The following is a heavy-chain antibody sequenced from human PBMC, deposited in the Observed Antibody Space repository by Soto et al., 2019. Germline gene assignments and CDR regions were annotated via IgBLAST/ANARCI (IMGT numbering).Heavy chain of an antibody. J-gene: IGHJ4*02. V-gene: IGHV3-23*01. CDR2: ISGSGGST. Sequence: GGSLRLSCAASGFTFSSYAMSWVRQAPGKGLEWVSAISGSGGSTYYADSVKGRFTISRDNSKNTLYLQMNSLRAEDTAVYYCAKDVCRSWLNEKFDYWGQGTLVTVSS. CDR3: AKDVCRSWLNEKFDY. CDR1: GFTFSSYA. D-gene: IGHD6-13*01.